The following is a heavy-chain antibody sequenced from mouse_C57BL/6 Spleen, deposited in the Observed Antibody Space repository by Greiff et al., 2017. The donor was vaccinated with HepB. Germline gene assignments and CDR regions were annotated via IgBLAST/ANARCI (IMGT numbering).Heavy chain of an antibody. D-gene: IGHD1-1*01. CDR3: AREEGGSSYPGY. J-gene: IGHJ2*01. CDR1: GYTFTDYY. CDR2: INPNNGGT. Sequence: EVQLQQSGPELVKPGASVKISCKASGYTFTDYYMNWVKQSHGKSLEWIGDINPNNGGTSYNQKFKGKATLTVDKSSSTAYMELRSLTSEDSAVYYCAREEGGSSYPGYWGQGTTLTVSS. V-gene: IGHV1-26*01.